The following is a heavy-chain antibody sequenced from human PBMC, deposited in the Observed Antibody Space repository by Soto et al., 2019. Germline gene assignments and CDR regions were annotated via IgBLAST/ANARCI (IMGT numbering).Heavy chain of an antibody. J-gene: IGHJ6*02. Sequence: RGESLKISCKGSGYSFTIYCISWVLQMPWKGLEWMGRIDPSDSYTNYSPSFQGHVTISADKSISTAYLQWSSLKASDTAMYYCARRSVTPLRGGRSHGMDVWGQGTTVTVSS. CDR3: ARRSVTPLRGGRSHGMDV. V-gene: IGHV5-10-1*01. D-gene: IGHD4-4*01. CDR2: IDPSDSYT. CDR1: GYSFTIYC.